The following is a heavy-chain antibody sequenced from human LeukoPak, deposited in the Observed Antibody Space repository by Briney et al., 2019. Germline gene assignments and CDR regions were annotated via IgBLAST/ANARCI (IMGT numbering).Heavy chain of an antibody. D-gene: IGHD6-19*01. J-gene: IGHJ5*02. CDR3: AREAQWLADFDP. V-gene: IGHV4-34*01. Sequence: PAETLSLTCAVYGGSFSGYYWSWIRQPPGKGLEWIGEINHSGSTNYNPSLKSRVTISVDTSKNQFSLKLSTVTAAGTAVYTCAREAQWLADFDPWGQGTLVTVSS. CDR1: GGSFSGYY. CDR2: INHSGST.